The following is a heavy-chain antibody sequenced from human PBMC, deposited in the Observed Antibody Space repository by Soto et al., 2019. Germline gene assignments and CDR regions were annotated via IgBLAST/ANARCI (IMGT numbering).Heavy chain of an antibody. CDR1: SYTFINSG. Sequence: QVQLVQSGAEVKKPGASVKVSCKTSSYTFINSGINWVRQAPGQGLEWMGWISAYNTNTNYAQKLQGRVTMTTDTSTSTAYMELTSLTSDDTAVYYCARDRDTSAISPYYWGQGTLVTVSS. V-gene: IGHV1-18*01. CDR2: ISAYNTNT. J-gene: IGHJ4*02. D-gene: IGHD2-2*01. CDR3: ARDRDTSAISPYY.